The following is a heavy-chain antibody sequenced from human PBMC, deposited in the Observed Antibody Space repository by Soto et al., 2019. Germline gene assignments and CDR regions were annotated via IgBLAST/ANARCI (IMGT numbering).Heavy chain of an antibody. CDR1: GFSFSGHY. Sequence: EVQLVESGGGLVQPGGSLRLSCAASGFSFSGHYMDWVRQAPGKGLEWVGRIKNKANFYSIEYGASAKCRFTISRDDSQDSLYLQMNSLNTEDTAVYFCARVRLSGTPEGKVVDFWGQGTMVTVSS. CDR3: ARVRLSGTPEGKVVDF. CDR2: IKNKANFYSI. D-gene: IGHD3-10*01. V-gene: IGHV3-72*01. J-gene: IGHJ3*01.